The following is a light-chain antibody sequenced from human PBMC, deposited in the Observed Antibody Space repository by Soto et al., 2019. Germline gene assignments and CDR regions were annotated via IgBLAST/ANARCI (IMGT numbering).Light chain of an antibody. CDR2: DVS. CDR3: SSYTSSSTPLYV. CDR1: SSDVGGYNY. Sequence: QPALTQPASGSGSPGQSITITCTGTSSDVGGYNYVSWYQQHPGKAPKLMIYDVSNRPSGVSNRFSGSKSGNTASLTISRLQAEDEADYYCSSYTSSSTPLYVFGTGTKVTVL. V-gene: IGLV2-14*01. J-gene: IGLJ1*01.